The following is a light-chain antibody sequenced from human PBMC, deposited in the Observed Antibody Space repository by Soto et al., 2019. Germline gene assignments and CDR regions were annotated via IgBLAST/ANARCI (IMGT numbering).Light chain of an antibody. CDR2: EVN. J-gene: IGLJ1*01. CDR1: SSDVGSNNY. CDR3: TSYTSSITYV. Sequence: QSVLTQPASVSGSPGQSITISCTGTSSDVGSNNYVSWYRQHPGKAPTLMIYEVNNRPSGVSNRFSGSKSGDTASLTISGLQAEDEADYYCTSYTSSITYVFGTGTKLTVL. V-gene: IGLV2-14*01.